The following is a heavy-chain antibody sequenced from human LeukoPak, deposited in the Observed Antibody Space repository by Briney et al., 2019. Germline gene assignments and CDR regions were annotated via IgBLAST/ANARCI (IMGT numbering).Heavy chain of an antibody. J-gene: IGHJ4*02. D-gene: IGHD1-1*01. CDR3: ARDGGSGPDDQSY. CDR2: IIPIFGTA. Sequence: PVKVSCKASGGTFSSYAISWVRQAPGQGLEWMGGIIPIFGTANYAQKFQGRVTITADESTSTAYMELSSLRSEDTAVYYCARDGGSGPDDQSYWGQGTLVTVSS. CDR1: GGTFSSYA. V-gene: IGHV1-69*13.